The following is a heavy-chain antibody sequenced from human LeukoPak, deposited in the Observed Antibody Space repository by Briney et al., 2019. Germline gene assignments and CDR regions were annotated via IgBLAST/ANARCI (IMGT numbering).Heavy chain of an antibody. CDR2: IYSGGST. V-gene: IGHV3-53*01. D-gene: IGHD3-9*01. CDR1: GFTVSSNY. CDR3: ATAKSDDILTGFDY. J-gene: IGHJ4*02. Sequence: PGGSLRLSCAASGFTVSSNYMSWVRQAPGKGLEWVSVIYSGGSTYYADSVKGRFTISRDNSKNTLYLRMNSLRAEDTAVYYCATAKSDDILTGFDYWGQGTLVTVSS.